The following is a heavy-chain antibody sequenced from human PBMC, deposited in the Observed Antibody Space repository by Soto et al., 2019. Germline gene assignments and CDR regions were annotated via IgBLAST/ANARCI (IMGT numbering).Heavy chain of an antibody. J-gene: IGHJ6*02. CDR3: ARDRKYYYDSSGYPTTQGYGMDV. CDR1: GGTFSSYA. Sequence: ASVKVSCKASGGTFSSYAISWVRQAPGQGLEWMGGIIPIFGTANYAQKFQGRVTITADESTSTAYMELSSLRSEDTAVYYCARDRKYYYDSSGYPTTQGYGMDVWGQGTTVTV. D-gene: IGHD3-22*01. V-gene: IGHV1-69*13. CDR2: IIPIFGTA.